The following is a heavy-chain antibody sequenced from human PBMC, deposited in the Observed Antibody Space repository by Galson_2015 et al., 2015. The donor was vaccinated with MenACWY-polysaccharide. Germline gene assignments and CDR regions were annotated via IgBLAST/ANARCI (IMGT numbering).Heavy chain of an antibody. D-gene: IGHD3-16*01. V-gene: IGHV1-69*11. Sequence: SVKVSCKAFGGSFGIFSFNWVRQAPGQGLEWMGRIIPGLDRPNYAQTFQGRATITADGSTGTAYMELGSQQSEDTAVDYWAGGRGEAPGETGALEIWGQG. J-gene: IGHJ6*01. CDR3: AGGRGEAPGETGALEI. CDR1: GGSFGIFS. CDR2: IIPGLDRP.